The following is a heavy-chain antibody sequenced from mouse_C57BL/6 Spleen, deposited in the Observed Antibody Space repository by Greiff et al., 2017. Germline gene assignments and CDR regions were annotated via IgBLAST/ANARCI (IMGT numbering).Heavy chain of an antibody. CDR1: GFSLTSYG. CDR2: IWSGGST. J-gene: IGHJ1*03. D-gene: IGHD2-5*01. Sequence: QVQLQQSGPGLVQPSQSLSITCTVSGFSLTSYGVHWVRQSPGKGLEWLGVIWSGGSTDYNAAFISRLSISKDNSKSQVFFKMNSLQADDTAIYYCARMGYSNYFYWYFDVWGTGTTVTVSS. CDR3: ARMGYSNYFYWYFDV. V-gene: IGHV2-2*01.